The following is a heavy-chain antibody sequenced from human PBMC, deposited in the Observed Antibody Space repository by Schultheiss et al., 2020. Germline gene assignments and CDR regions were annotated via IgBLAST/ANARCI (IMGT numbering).Heavy chain of an antibody. CDR3: ARATITIFGVVSGMDV. CDR2: ISSSSSTI. D-gene: IGHD3-3*01. V-gene: IGHV3-48*02. Sequence: GGSLRLSCAASGFTFSSYSMNWVRQAPGKGLEWVSYISSSSSTIYYADSVKGRFTISRDNAKNSLYLQMNSLRDEDTAVYYCARATITIFGVVSGMDVWGQGTTVTGSS. J-gene: IGHJ6*02. CDR1: GFTFSSYS.